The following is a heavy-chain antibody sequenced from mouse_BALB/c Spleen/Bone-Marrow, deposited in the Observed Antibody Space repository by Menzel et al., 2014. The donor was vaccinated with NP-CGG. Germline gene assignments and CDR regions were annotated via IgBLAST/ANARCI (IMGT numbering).Heavy chain of an antibody. CDR2: ISSGGSYT. CDR3: VRHFITTATGAMDY. J-gene: IGHJ4*01. Sequence: EVKLMESGGGLVKPGGSLKLSCAASGFTFSSYAMSWVRQTPEKRLEWVATISSGGSYTYYPDSVKGRFTISRDNAKNTLYLQMSSLRSEDTAMYYCVRHFITTATGAMDYWGQGTSVTVSS. CDR1: GFTFSSYA. V-gene: IGHV5-9-3*01. D-gene: IGHD1-2*01.